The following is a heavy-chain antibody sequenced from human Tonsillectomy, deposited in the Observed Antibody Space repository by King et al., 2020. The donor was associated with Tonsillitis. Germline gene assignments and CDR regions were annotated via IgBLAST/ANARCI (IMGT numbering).Heavy chain of an antibody. CDR1: GFTFSSYA. Sequence: HVQLVESGGGVVQPGRSLRLSCAASGFTFSSYAMHWVRQAPGKGLEWVAVISYDGSNKYYADSVKGRFTISRDNSKNKLYLQMNSLRAEDTAVYYCARGPCSSTSCYRDAFDIWGQGTMVTVSS. CDR2: ISYDGSNK. CDR3: ARGPCSSTSCYRDAFDI. J-gene: IGHJ3*02. D-gene: IGHD2-2*01. V-gene: IGHV3-30*04.